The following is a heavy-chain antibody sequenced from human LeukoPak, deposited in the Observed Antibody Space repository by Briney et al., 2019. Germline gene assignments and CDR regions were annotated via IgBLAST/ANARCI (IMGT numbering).Heavy chain of an antibody. CDR3: ARREVGAYWDFDL. CDR1: GGSIRSDY. V-gene: IGHV4-59*08. D-gene: IGHD1-26*01. J-gene: IGHJ2*01. Sequence: SETLSLTCTVSGGSIRSDYWSWIRQPPGKGLEWIGSIYYSGSTYYNPSLMSRVTISVDTSKNQFSLKLTSVTAADTAVYYCARREVGAYWDFDLWGRGTLVTVSS. CDR2: IYYSGST.